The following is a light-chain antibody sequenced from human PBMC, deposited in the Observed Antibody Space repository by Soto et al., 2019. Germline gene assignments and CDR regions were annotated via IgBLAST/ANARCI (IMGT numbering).Light chain of an antibody. CDR3: CSYAGSYTWV. CDR1: SSDVGGYNY. Sequence: SALTQPRSVSGSPGQSVTISCTGTSSDVGGYNYVSWYRQHPGKAPKLMIYDVSKRPSGVPDRFSGSKSGNTASLTISGLQAEDEADYYCCSYAGSYTWVFVTGTKVTVL. CDR2: DVS. J-gene: IGLJ1*01. V-gene: IGLV2-11*01.